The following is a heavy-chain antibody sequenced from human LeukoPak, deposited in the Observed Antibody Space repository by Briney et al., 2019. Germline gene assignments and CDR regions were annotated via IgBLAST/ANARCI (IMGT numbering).Heavy chain of an antibody. CDR1: GGSISSYY. Sequence: SETLSLTCTVSGGSISSYYWSWIRQPPGKGLEWIGYIYYSGSTYYNPSLKSRVTISVDTSKNQFSLKLSSVTAADTAVYYCARVGTTYYYDSSGLSSDYWGQGTLVTVSS. CDR3: ARVGTTYYYDSSGLSSDY. CDR2: IYYSGST. J-gene: IGHJ4*02. V-gene: IGHV4-59*06. D-gene: IGHD3-22*01.